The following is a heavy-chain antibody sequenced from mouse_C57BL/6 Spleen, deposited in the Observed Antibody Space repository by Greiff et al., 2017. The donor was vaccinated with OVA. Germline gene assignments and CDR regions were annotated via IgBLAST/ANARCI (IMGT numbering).Heavy chain of an antibody. Sequence: VQLQQPGAELVKPGASVKLSCKASGYTFTSYWMHWVKQRPGQGLEWIGMIHPNSGSTNYNEKFKSKATLTVDKSSSTAYMQLSSLTSEDSAVYYGARGGIYYYGSSTGYFDYWGQGTTLTVSS. CDR3: ARGGIYYYGSSTGYFDY. CDR1: GYTFTSYW. D-gene: IGHD1-1*01. V-gene: IGHV1-64*01. J-gene: IGHJ2*01. CDR2: IHPNSGST.